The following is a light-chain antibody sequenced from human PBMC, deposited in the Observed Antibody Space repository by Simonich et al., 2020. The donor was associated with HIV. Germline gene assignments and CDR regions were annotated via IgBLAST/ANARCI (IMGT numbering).Light chain of an antibody. J-gene: IGLJ3*02. CDR3: CSYAGSSTLV. CDR2: EGN. CDR1: SSDVGSYNL. V-gene: IGLV2-23*01. Sequence: QSALTQPASVSGSPGQSITLSCTGTSSDVGSYNLVSWYQKHPGKAPKLMIYEGNKRPSGVSNRFSGSKSGNTASLTISGFQAEDEADYYCCSYAGSSTLVFGGGTKLTVL.